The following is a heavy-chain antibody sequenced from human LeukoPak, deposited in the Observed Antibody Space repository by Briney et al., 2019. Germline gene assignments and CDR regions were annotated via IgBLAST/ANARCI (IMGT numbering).Heavy chain of an antibody. CDR1: GYTFTGYY. D-gene: IGHD3-10*01. CDR3: ARDTYWFGELSYYMDV. Sequence: ASVKVSCKASGYTFTGYYMHWVRQAPGQGLEWMGWINPNSGGTNYAQKFQGSVTMTRDTSISTAYMELSRLRSDDTAVYYCARDTYWFGELSYYMDVWGKGTTVTISS. CDR2: INPNSGGT. J-gene: IGHJ6*03. V-gene: IGHV1-2*02.